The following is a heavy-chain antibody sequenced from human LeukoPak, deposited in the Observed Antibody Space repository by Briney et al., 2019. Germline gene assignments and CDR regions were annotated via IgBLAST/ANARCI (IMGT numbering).Heavy chain of an antibody. CDR2: IRYGGSNK. V-gene: IGHV3-30*02. CDR3: AKTYYYDRSCYYYMGIDY. CDR1: GFTFSSYG. Sequence: GGTLRLSCAASGFTFSSYGMNWVRQAPGKGLEWVAFIRYGGSNKYYADSVKGRFTISSDNSKNSLHQQMNIPTSEDTAVYYCAKTYYYDRSCYYYMGIDYWGQGTLVTVSS. D-gene: IGHD3-22*01. J-gene: IGHJ4*02.